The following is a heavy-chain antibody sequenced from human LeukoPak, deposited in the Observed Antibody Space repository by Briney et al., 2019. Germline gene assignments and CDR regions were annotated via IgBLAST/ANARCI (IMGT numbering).Heavy chain of an antibody. CDR1: GFTFSNYG. CDR2: IRYDGGNK. J-gene: IGHJ4*02. V-gene: IGHV3-30*02. Sequence: PGGSLRLSCAASGFTFSNYGMHWVRQAPGKGLEWVAFIRYDGGNKYYADSVKGRFTISRDNSKNTLYLQMNSLRAEDTAVYYCATVTTGYWGQGTLVTVSS. D-gene: IGHD4-17*01. CDR3: ATVTTGY.